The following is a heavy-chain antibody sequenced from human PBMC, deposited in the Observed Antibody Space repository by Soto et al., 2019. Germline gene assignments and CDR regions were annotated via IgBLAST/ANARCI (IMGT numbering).Heavy chain of an antibody. V-gene: IGHV3-11*03. D-gene: IGHD3-16*01. Sequence: QVQLMQSGGGLVKPGGSLRLSCAASGFMFSDYYMTWIRQTPVRGLEWVAYINTISDTNYAKSVRGRFTIYRDNASNSLYLQLNGIRVEDSAVYYCAGGHYSMDVWCQGTTVTVSS. J-gene: IGHJ6*02. CDR1: GFMFSDYY. CDR2: INTISDT. CDR3: AGGHYSMDV.